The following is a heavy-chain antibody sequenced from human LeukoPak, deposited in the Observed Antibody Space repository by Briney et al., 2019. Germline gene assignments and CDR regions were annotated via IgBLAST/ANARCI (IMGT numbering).Heavy chain of an antibody. D-gene: IGHD3-16*02. CDR2: IYPGDSDT. CDR1: GYSFTSYW. V-gene: IGHV5-51*01. J-gene: IGHJ4*02. Sequence: GESLKISCKGSGYSFTSYWIGWVRQMPGKGLEWMGIIYPGDSDTRYSPSFQGQVTISADKSISTAYLQWSSLKASDTAMYYCARLGNYGSYGFLYGHFDYWGQGTLVTVSS. CDR3: ARLGNYGSYGFLYGHFDY.